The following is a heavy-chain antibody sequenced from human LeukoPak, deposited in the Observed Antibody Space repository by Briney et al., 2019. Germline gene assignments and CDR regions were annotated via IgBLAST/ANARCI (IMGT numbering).Heavy chain of an antibody. J-gene: IGHJ6*02. D-gene: IGHD4-17*01. V-gene: IGHV2-70*11. CDR1: GFSLSTSGMC. CDR2: IDWDDDK. Sequence: SGPALVKPTQTLTLTCTFSGFSLSTSGMCVSWIRQPPGKALEWLARIDWDDDKYYSTSLKTRLTISKDTSKNQVVLTMTNMDPVDTATYYCARTGFDYVGNYYGMDVWGQGTTVTVSS. CDR3: ARTGFDYVGNYYGMDV.